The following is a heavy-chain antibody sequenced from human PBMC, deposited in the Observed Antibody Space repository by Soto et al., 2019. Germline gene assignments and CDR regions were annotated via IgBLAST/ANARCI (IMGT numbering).Heavy chain of an antibody. J-gene: IGHJ6*02. V-gene: IGHV4-39*01. CDR2: FYYSGRT. Sequence: QLQLQESGPGMVKPSETLSLTCTVSGASITSTSYHWGWIRQPPGKGLEWIGNFYYSGRTYYNPSLRSRVSLSVDASKNQFSVKVSSVTATDTAVYYCARSVGDYYCGMDVWGQGTTVPVSS. D-gene: IGHD1-26*01. CDR1: GASITSTSYH. CDR3: ARSVGDYYCGMDV.